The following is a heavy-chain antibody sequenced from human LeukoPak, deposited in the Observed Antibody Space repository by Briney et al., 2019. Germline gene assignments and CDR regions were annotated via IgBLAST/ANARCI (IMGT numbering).Heavy chain of an antibody. CDR3: ARDQISINALDM. J-gene: IGHJ3*02. CDR2: ISYIGST. D-gene: IGHD1-14*01. V-gene: IGHV4-59*11. CDR1: GASISGHY. Sequence: SETLSLTCTVSGASISGHYLTWIRHAPGKGLEWMGYISYIGSTNYNPSLKSRVTISVDTSKNLFSLKLRSVTAADTAVYYCARDQISINALDMWGQGTMVTVSS.